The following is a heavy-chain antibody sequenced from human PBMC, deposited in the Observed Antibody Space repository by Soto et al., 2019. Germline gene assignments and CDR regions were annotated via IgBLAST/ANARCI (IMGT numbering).Heavy chain of an antibody. CDR1: GFTFSSYW. V-gene: IGHV3-7*01. D-gene: IGHD2-2*01. CDR3: ARELPAAPFDN. Sequence: GGSLRLSCAASGFTFSSYWMSWVRQAPGKGLEWVANIKQDGSEKYYVDSVKGRFTISRDNAKNSLYLQMNSLIAEDTVVYYCARELPAAPFDNWGQGTLVTVSS. J-gene: IGHJ4*02. CDR2: IKQDGSEK.